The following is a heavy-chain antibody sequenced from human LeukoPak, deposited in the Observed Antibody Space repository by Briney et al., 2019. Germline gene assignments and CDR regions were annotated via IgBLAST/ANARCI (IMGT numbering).Heavy chain of an antibody. CDR2: INPNSGGT. V-gene: IGHV1-2*02. Sequence: EASVKVSCKASGYTFTGYYMHWVRQAPGQGLEWMGWINPNSGGTNYAQKFQGRVTMTEDTSTDTAYMELSSLRSEDTAVYYCATEQQYCSSTSCFLGYWGQGTLVTVSS. D-gene: IGHD2-2*01. CDR1: GYTFTGYY. J-gene: IGHJ4*02. CDR3: ATEQQYCSSTSCFLGY.